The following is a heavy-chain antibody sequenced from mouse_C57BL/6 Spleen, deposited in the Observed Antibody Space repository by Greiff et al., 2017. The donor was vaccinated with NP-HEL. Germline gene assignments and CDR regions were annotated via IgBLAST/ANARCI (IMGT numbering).Heavy chain of an antibody. V-gene: IGHV5-4*01. CDR3: ARALYGSSPYWYFDV. D-gene: IGHD1-1*01. Sequence: DVHLVESGGGLVKPGGSLKLSCAASGFTFSSYAMSWVRQTPEKRLEWVATISDGGSYTYYPDNVKGRFTISRDNAKNNLYLQMSHLKSEDTAMYYCARALYGSSPYWYFDVWGTGTTVTVSS. CDR2: ISDGGSYT. J-gene: IGHJ1*03. CDR1: GFTFSSYA.